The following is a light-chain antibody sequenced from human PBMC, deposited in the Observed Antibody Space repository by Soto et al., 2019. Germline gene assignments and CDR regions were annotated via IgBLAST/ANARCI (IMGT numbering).Light chain of an antibody. CDR1: SSDVGSYNL. Sequence: QSALTQPASVSGSPGQSITISCTGTSSDVGSYNLVSRYQQHPGKAPKLMIYEVSKRPSGVSNRFSGSKSGNTASLTISGLQAEDEADYYCCSYAGSSILFGGGTKLTVL. V-gene: IGLV2-23*02. J-gene: IGLJ2*01. CDR3: CSYAGSSIL. CDR2: EVS.